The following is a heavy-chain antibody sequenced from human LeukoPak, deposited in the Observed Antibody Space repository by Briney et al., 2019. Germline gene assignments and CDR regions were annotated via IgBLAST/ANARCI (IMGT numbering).Heavy chain of an antibody. Sequence: GESLKISCKGSGYSFTSYWIGWVRQMPGKGLEWMGIIYPGDSDTRYSPSFQGQVTISADKSISTAYLQWSSLKASDTAMYYCARHPSGRMWLQQGGWFDPWGQGTLVTVSS. J-gene: IGHJ5*02. CDR3: ARHPSGRMWLQQGGWFDP. D-gene: IGHD5-24*01. V-gene: IGHV5-51*01. CDR1: GYSFTSYW. CDR2: IYPGDSDT.